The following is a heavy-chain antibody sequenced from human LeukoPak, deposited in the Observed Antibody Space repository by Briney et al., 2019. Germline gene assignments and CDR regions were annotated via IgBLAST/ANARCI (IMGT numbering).Heavy chain of an antibody. V-gene: IGHV4-4*09. J-gene: IGHJ5*02. CDR1: GGSISGSY. D-gene: IGHD6-6*01. CDR3: ARHTAKSYSSSSDWFDP. CDR2: IYSSGIT. Sequence: SETLSLTCTVSGGSISGSYWSWIRQPPGKALEWIGYIYSSGITNYNPSLKSRVTMSVDTSKNQFSVNLDSVTAADTAVYYCARHTAKSYSSSSDWFDPWGQGTLVTVSS.